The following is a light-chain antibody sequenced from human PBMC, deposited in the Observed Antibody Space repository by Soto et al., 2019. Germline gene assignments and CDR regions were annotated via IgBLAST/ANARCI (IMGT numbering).Light chain of an antibody. CDR2: GVS. V-gene: IGKV3-20*01. CDR1: QRVSSSY. CDR3: HKYYTSPRA. J-gene: IGKJ1*01. Sequence: VLTQSPGTVSLSPGDSATLSCRASQRVSSSYFAWYQHKTGQAPRLLIYGVSSRAAGIPDRLSGSGSGTDFNLTISRLEPEDSAVYYCHKYYTSPRACGQGTKVDIK.